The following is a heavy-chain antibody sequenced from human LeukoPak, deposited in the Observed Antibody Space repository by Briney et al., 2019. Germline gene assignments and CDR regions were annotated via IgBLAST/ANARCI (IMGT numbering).Heavy chain of an antibody. J-gene: IGHJ4*02. D-gene: IGHD3-10*01. CDR1: GGTFISYT. Sequence: SVKVSCMPSGGTFISYTICWVCPTPQQGLEWMGGIIPIFATANYAEKFQGRGTITAGESTGTAYMELSSLRSEDTAVYYCARDHLGYGSGSPFDYWGQGTLVTVSS. CDR2: IIPIFATA. CDR3: ARDHLGYGSGSPFDY. V-gene: IGHV1-69*13.